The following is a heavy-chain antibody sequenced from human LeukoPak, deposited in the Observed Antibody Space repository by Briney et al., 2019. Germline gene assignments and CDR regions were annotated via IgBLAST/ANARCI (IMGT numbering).Heavy chain of an antibody. CDR3: ARVSGTSITGAFDI. Sequence: PGGPLRLSCAASGFTFSSYSMDWVRQAPGKGLEWVSSITSRSDYIYYADSGKGRFIISRDNARNSVYLQMNGLRVEDTAVYYCARVSGTSITGAFDIWGQGTMVTVSS. CDR1: GFTFSSYS. V-gene: IGHV3-21*01. J-gene: IGHJ3*02. D-gene: IGHD2-2*01. CDR2: ITSRSDYI.